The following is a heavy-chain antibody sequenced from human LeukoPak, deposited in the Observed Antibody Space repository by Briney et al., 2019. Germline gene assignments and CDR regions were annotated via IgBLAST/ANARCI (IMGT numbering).Heavy chain of an antibody. J-gene: IGHJ3*02. D-gene: IGHD2/OR15-2a*01. CDR3: ARDSIGGRGAFDI. V-gene: IGHV3-23*01. CDR1: GFTFSSYA. CDR2: ISGSGGST. Sequence: GGSLRLSCAASGFTFSSYAMSWVRQAPGKGLEWVSFISGSGGSTYYADSVKGRFTISRDNSKNTLFLQMNSLTAEDTAVYYCARDSIGGRGAFDIWGQGTMVTVSS.